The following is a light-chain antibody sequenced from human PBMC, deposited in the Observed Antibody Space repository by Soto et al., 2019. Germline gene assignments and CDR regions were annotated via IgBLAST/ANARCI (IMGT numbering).Light chain of an antibody. CDR3: SSYISSGNYV. CDR1: SSDVGDYNY. Sequence: QSALTQPASVSGSPGQSITISCTGTSSDVGDYNYVSWYQQHPDKAPKVIIYDVSNRPSGVSNRFSGSKSGNTASLTISGLQAEDEADYYFSSYISSGNYVFGTGTKLTVL. J-gene: IGLJ1*01. V-gene: IGLV2-14*01. CDR2: DVS.